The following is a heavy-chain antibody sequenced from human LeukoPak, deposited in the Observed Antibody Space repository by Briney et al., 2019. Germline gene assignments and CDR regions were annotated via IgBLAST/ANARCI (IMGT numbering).Heavy chain of an antibody. J-gene: IGHJ4*02. D-gene: IGHD2-8*01. Sequence: SETLSLTCTVSGGSISSSSYYWGWIRQPPGKGLEWIGSIYYSGSTYYNPSLKSRVTISVDTSKNQFSLKLSSVTAADTAVYYCARQIRMGYCTNGVCYYFAYWGQGTLVTVSS. CDR3: ARQIRMGYCTNGVCYYFAY. CDR1: GGSISSSSYY. V-gene: IGHV4-39*01. CDR2: IYYSGST.